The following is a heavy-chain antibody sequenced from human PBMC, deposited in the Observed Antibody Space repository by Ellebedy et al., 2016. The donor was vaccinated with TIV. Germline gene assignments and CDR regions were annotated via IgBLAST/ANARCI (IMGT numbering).Heavy chain of an antibody. J-gene: IGHJ4*02. CDR2: IKHDGSEK. Sequence: GESLKISCAASGFTFKNYWMTWVRQAPGKGLEWVTNIKHDGSEKYYVDSVKGRFTVSRDNAKNSLFLQMSSLRVEDTAVYYCAREVGGGGAYWGQGTLVTVSS. D-gene: IGHD2-21*01. V-gene: IGHV3-7*01. CDR1: GFTFKNYW. CDR3: AREVGGGGAY.